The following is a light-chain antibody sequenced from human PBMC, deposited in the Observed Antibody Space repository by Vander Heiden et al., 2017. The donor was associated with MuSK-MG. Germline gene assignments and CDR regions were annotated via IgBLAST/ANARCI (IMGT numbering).Light chain of an antibody. J-gene: IGLJ2*01. Sequence: SYVLTQPPSVSVAPGQTARITCGGNNVGSKSVHWYQQKPGQAPVLVVYDDSDRHSGIPERFSGSNSGNTATLTISRVEAGDEADYYCQVWDRSSDLVVFGGGTKLTVL. CDR1: NVGSKS. V-gene: IGLV3-21*02. CDR3: QVWDRSSDLVV. CDR2: DDS.